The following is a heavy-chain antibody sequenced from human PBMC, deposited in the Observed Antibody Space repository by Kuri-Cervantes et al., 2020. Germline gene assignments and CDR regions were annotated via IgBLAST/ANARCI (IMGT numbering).Heavy chain of an antibody. Sequence: GESLKISCAASGFTFSSYSMNWVRQAPGKGLEWVSYISSSSSYIYYADSVKGRFTISRDNAKNSLYLQMNSLRAEDTAVYYCARWGIAAAGTRWGQGTLVTVSS. CDR1: GFTFSSYS. CDR3: ARWGIAAAGTR. D-gene: IGHD6-13*01. J-gene: IGHJ4*02. V-gene: IGHV3-21*05. CDR2: ISSSSSYI.